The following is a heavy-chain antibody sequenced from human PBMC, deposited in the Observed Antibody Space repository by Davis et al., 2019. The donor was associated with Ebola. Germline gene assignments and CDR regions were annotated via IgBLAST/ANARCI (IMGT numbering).Heavy chain of an antibody. V-gene: IGHV3-23*01. CDR1: GFTVNNYY. Sequence: PGGSLRLSCAASGFTVNNYYMIWVRQAPGKGLEWVSAISGSGGNTYYADSVKGRFTISRDNSKNTLYLQMNSLRAEDTAVYYCAKEPAGYTFDYWGQGTLVTVSS. D-gene: IGHD5-18*01. J-gene: IGHJ4*02. CDR3: AKEPAGYTFDY. CDR2: ISGSGGNT.